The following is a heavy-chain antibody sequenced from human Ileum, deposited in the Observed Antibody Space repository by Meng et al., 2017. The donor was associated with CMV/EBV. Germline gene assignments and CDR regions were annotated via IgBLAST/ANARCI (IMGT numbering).Heavy chain of an antibody. CDR2: INPSGGST. J-gene: IGHJ6*02. D-gene: IGHD2-2*01. V-gene: IGHV1-46*01. CDR3: SRDRVVVPAATMGNYYYYGMDV. Sequence: ASVKVSCKASGYSFTNFYMHWVRQAPGQGLEWMGIINPSGGSTSYAQKFQGRVTMTRDTSTSTVYMELSSLRSEDTAVYYCSRDRVVVPAATMGNYYYYGMDVWGQGTTVTVSS. CDR1: GYSFTNFY.